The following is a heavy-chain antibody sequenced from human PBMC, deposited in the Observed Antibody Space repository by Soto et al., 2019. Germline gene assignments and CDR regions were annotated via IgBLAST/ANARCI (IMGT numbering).Heavy chain of an antibody. V-gene: IGHV3-23*01. CDR2: IDADAGNT. Sequence: EVQLLESGGGLVQPGGSLRLSCTASGFSFSSYVMSWVRQAPGKGLEWVSDIDADAGNTYYADSVKGRFTISRDNSKNTLDLQMNSLSADDTAVYYCAKAGYSCVFDSWGQGTLVTVSS. D-gene: IGHD5-18*01. CDR1: GFSFSSYV. J-gene: IGHJ4*02. CDR3: AKAGYSCVFDS.